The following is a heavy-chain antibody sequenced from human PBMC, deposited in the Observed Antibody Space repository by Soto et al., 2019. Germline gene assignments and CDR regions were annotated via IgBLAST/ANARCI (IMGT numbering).Heavy chain of an antibody. CDR2: ISWNSGSI. J-gene: IGHJ4*02. Sequence: EVQLVESGGGLVQPGRSLRLSCAASGFTFDDYAMHWVRQAPGKGQEWVSGISWNSGSIGYADSVKGRFTISRDNAKNSLYLQMNSLRAEDTALYYCANSHASIAARLGTYYFDYWGQGTLVTVSS. D-gene: IGHD6-6*01. CDR3: ANSHASIAARLGTYYFDY. CDR1: GFTFDDYA. V-gene: IGHV3-9*01.